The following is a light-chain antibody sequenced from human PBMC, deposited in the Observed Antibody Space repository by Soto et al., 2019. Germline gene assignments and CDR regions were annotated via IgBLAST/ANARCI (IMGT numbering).Light chain of an antibody. CDR3: SSYTSTSTLYV. CDR2: DVS. V-gene: IGLV2-14*03. J-gene: IGLJ1*01. Sequence: QSALTQPASVSGSPGQSITISCTGTSVDVGGYNYVSWYQQHPGKAPTLMIYDVSNRPSGVSNRFSGSKSGNTASLTISGLQAGDEADEYCSSYTSTSTLYVFGTGTKVTVL. CDR1: SVDVGGYNY.